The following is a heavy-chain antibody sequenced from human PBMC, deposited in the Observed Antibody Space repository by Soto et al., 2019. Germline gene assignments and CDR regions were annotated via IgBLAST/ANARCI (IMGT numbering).Heavy chain of an antibody. Sequence: PGGSLRLSCAASGFTFSSYSMNWVRQAPGKGLEWVSSIGSSSYIYYADSVKGRFTISRDNAKNSLYLQMNSLRAEDTAVYYCILTGYSDAFDIWGQGTMVTVSS. D-gene: IGHD3-9*01. CDR1: GFTFSSYS. V-gene: IGHV3-21*01. J-gene: IGHJ3*02. CDR2: IGSSSYI. CDR3: ILTGYSDAFDI.